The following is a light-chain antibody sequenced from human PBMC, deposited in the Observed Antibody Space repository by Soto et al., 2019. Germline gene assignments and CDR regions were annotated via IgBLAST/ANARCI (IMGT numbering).Light chain of an antibody. J-gene: IGKJ4*01. V-gene: IGKV1-12*01. Sequence: DIQMTQSPSSVSASVEDRVTITCRASQDISSWLGWYQQKPGKAPKLLIYGASSLQSGVPSRFSGGGSAIDFTLTISSLQPEDFATYYCQQIKTFPPTFGGGTEVEIK. CDR1: QDISSW. CDR3: QQIKTFPPT. CDR2: GAS.